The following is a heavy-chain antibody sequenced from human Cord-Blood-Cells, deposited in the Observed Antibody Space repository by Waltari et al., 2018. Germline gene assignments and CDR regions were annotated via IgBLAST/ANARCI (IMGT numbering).Heavy chain of an antibody. J-gene: IGHJ5*02. Sequence: QVQLVQSGAEVKKPGSSVKVSCKASGGTFSSYAISWVRQAPGQWLGWMGGIIPIFGTANYAQKCQGRGTITADESTSTAYMELSSLRSEDTAVYYCAGSVIPTLGGFDPWGQGTLVTVSS. CDR1: GGTFSSYA. D-gene: IGHD3-10*01. CDR2: IIPIFGTA. CDR3: AGSVIPTLGGFDP. V-gene: IGHV1-69*01.